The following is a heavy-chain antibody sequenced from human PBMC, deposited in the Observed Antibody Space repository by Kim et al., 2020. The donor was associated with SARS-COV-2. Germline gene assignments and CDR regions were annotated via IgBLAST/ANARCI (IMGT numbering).Heavy chain of an antibody. J-gene: IGHJ4*02. V-gene: IGHV3-23*01. CDR2: ISGSGGST. CDR1: GFTFSSYA. CDR3: ATLTAYGSGSYYYFDY. D-gene: IGHD3-10*01. Sequence: GGSLRLSCAASGFTFSSYAMSWVRQAPGKGLEWVSAISGSGGSTYYADSVKGRFTISRDNSKNTLYLQMNSLRAEDTAVYYCATLTAYGSGSYYYFDYWGQGTLVTVSS.